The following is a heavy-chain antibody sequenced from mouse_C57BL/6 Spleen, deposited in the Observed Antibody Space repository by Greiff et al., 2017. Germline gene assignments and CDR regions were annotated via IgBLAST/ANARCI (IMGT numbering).Heavy chain of an antibody. D-gene: IGHD2-4*01. CDR2: ISYDGSN. Sequence: EVQLQESGPGLVKPSQSLSLTCSVTGYSITSGYYWNWIRQFPGNKLEWMGYISYDGSNNYNPSLKNRISITRDTSKNQFFRKLNSVTTEDTATYYCAREGDYDYPFDYWGQGTTLTVSS. CDR1: GYSITSGYY. J-gene: IGHJ2*01. V-gene: IGHV3-6*01. CDR3: AREGDYDYPFDY.